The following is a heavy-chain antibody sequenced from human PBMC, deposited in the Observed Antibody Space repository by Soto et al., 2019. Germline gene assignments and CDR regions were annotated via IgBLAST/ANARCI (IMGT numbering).Heavy chain of an antibody. CDR1: GFSLSNARMG. D-gene: IGHD3-10*01. CDR3: ARILVRGYPRTFFFDY. V-gene: IGHV2-26*01. Sequence: QVTLKESGPVLVKPTETLTLTCTVSGFSLSNARMGVSWIRQPPGKALEWLAHIFSNDEKSYSTSLKSRLTISKDTSKSQVVLTMTNMDPMDTATYYCARILVRGYPRTFFFDYWGQGTLVTVSS. J-gene: IGHJ4*02. CDR2: IFSNDEK.